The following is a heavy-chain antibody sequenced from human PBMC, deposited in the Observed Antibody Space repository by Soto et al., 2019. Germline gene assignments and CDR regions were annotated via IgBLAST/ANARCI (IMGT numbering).Heavy chain of an antibody. CDR2: IIPQFPTP. Sequence: QVQLVQSGAEVRKLGSSVKVSCKSSGGIFRSNAISWVRQAPGQGLEWMGAIIPQFPTPYYAQKFQGRVTITADESTSAAYMALHSLTSDDTAVYFCARDAADTPMVYWGQGTTLTVSS. D-gene: IGHD3-10*01. CDR3: ARDAADTPMVY. CDR1: GGIFRSNA. J-gene: IGHJ4*02. V-gene: IGHV1-69*01.